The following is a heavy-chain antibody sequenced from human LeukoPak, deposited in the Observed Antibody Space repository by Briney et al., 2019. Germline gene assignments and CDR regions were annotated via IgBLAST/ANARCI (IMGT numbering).Heavy chain of an antibody. CDR3: ARGRTATFDY. V-gene: IGHV3-21*01. D-gene: IGHD2-21*02. CDR1: GFTFSSYS. CDR2: ISSSSSYI. Sequence: GGSLRLSCAASGFTFSSYSMNWVRQAPGKGLEWVSSISSSSSYIYYADSVKGRFTISRDNSKNTLYLQMNSLRAEDTAVYYCARGRTATFDYWGQGTLVTVSS. J-gene: IGHJ4*02.